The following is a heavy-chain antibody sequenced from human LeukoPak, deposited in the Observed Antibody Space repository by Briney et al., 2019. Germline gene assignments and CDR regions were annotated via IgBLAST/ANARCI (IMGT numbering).Heavy chain of an antibody. Sequence: GASLRLSCAASGFTFSSYSMNWVRQAPGKGLEWVSSISRSSSYTYYADSVKGRFTISRDNAKKSLYLEVNSLRAEDTAVYYCARAFSGYDGSDYWGQGTLVTVSS. D-gene: IGHD5-12*01. CDR3: ARAFSGYDGSDY. J-gene: IGHJ4*02. V-gene: IGHV3-21*01. CDR2: ISRSSSYT. CDR1: GFTFSSYS.